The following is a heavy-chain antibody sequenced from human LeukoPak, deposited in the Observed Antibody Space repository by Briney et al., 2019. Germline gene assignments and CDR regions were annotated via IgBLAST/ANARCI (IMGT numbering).Heavy chain of an antibody. J-gene: IGHJ5*02. CDR1: GFTFSDYY. CDR3: ARVVVVTAMGGWFDP. V-gene: IGHV3-11*01. Sequence: PGGSLRLSRAASGFTFSDYYMSWIRQAPGEGLEWGSYISSSVGAIYYADSVKGRFTISRDNAKNTLHLHMTSLRAQDPAVYYCARVVVVTAMGGWFDPWGQGTLVTVSS. CDR2: ISSSVGAI. D-gene: IGHD2-21*02.